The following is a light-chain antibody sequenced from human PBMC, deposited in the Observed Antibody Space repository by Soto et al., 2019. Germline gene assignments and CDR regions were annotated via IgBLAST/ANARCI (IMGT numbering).Light chain of an antibody. J-gene: IGKJ1*01. Sequence: EIVLTQSPGTLSLSPGERATLSCRASQSVSSSYLAWYQQKPGQAPRLLIYGASSSATGIPERFSGSGSGTDFTLNISRLEPEDFAVYFCKQYGSSPVTFGQGTKVEIK. V-gene: IGKV3-20*01. CDR1: QSVSSSY. CDR2: GAS. CDR3: KQYGSSPVT.